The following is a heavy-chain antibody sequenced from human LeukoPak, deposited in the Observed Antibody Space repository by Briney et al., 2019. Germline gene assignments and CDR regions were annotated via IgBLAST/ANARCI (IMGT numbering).Heavy chain of an antibody. CDR3: ARARLGDFSFDY. CDR1: GASISSYY. Sequence: PSETLSLTCTVSGASISSYYWTWIRQPPGKGLEWIGYIYYSGNTNNNPTLKSRVTVSVDTSKNQFSLKLSSVTAADTAVYYCARARLGDFSFDYWGQGTLVTVSS. CDR2: IYYSGNT. J-gene: IGHJ4*02. V-gene: IGHV4-59*01. D-gene: IGHD2-21*02.